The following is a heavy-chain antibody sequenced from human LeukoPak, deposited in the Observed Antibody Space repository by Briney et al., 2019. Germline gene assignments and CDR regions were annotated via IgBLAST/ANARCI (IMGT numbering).Heavy chain of an antibody. CDR2: INPDGSIT. Sequence: GGSLRLSCAASGFTFGNYWMYWVRHAPGKGLVYVSRINPDGSITAYADSVKGRFSISRDNAKNTLYLRMNSLRAEDTAVYDCASEHGGGWWKDYWGQGTLVTVSS. V-gene: IGHV3-74*01. J-gene: IGHJ4*02. CDR3: ASEHGGGWWKDY. D-gene: IGHD6-19*01. CDR1: GFTFGNYW.